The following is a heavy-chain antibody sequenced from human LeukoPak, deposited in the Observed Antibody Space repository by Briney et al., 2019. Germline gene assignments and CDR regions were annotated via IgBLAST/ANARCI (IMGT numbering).Heavy chain of an antibody. Sequence: SETLSLTCAVSGASFSTYDWSWIRQPPGKGLEWIAEINPSGSTNYNPSLKSRVTISVDTSKNQFSLRVSSVTAADTAVYYCARRPNYSSSWRWKNWYFDLWGRGSLVTVSS. CDR3: ARRPNYSSSWRWKNWYFDL. J-gene: IGHJ2*01. V-gene: IGHV4-34*01. CDR1: GASFSTYD. D-gene: IGHD6-13*01. CDR2: INPSGST.